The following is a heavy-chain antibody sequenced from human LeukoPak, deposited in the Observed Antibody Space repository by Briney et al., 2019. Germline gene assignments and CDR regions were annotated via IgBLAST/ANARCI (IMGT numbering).Heavy chain of an antibody. CDR1: GFTFSSYA. D-gene: IGHD2-2*01. CDR3: AKPIYCSSTRCYSYYFDY. J-gene: IGHJ4*02. Sequence: GGSLRLSCAASGFTFSSYAMSWVRQAPGKGLEWVSAISGSGGSTYYADSVKGRFTISRGNSKNTLYLQMNSLRAEDTAVYYCAKPIYCSSTRCYSYYFDYWGQGTLVTVSS. V-gene: IGHV3-23*01. CDR2: ISGSGGST.